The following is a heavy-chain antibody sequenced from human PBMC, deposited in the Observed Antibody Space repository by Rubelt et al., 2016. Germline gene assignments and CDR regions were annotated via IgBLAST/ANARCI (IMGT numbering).Heavy chain of an antibody. V-gene: IGHV3-23*01. CDR3: AKDVLCDY. CDR2: ISASGDST. CDR1: GFTFSSYA. J-gene: IGHJ4*02. Sequence: EVQLLESGGGLVQPGGSLRLSCAASGFTFSSYAMTWVRQAPGKGLEWVSSISASGDSTYYADSVKGRLTISRDNSKNTLYLQMNSLRAEDTAVYYCAKDVLCDYWGQGALVTVSS.